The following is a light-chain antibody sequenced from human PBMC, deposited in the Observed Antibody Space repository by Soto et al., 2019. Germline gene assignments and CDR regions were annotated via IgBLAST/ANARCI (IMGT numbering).Light chain of an antibody. CDR1: QPFRNNY. J-gene: IGKJ4*01. V-gene: IGKV3-11*01. Sequence: ILSHCTCAVSLSPSERAPLSCRASQPFRNNYSAWYPQKPGQAPRLLXXGEXNRATDIPARFSGSGSGKDFTLNIISIDPADFGGYYCQHRSKLPTVPFGGGTKADIK. CDR3: QHRSKLPTVP. CDR2: GEX.